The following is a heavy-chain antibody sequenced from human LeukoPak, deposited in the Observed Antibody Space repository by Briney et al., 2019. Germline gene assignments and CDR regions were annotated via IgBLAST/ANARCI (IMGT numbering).Heavy chain of an antibody. CDR1: GFTFSSYG. Sequence: PGGSLRLSCAASGFTFSSYGMHWVRQAPGKGLEWVAVISYDGGNKYYADSVKGRFTISRDNSKNTPYLQMNSLRAEDTAVYYCAKALRFLEWLSPFDYWGQGTLVTVSS. CDR2: ISYDGGNK. J-gene: IGHJ4*02. CDR3: AKALRFLEWLSPFDY. D-gene: IGHD3-3*01. V-gene: IGHV3-30*18.